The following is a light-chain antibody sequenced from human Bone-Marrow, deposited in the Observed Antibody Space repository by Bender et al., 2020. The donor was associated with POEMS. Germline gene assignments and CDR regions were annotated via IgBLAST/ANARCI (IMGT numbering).Light chain of an antibody. CDR3: VAWDASLNGWV. Sequence: QSALTQPASVSGSPGQSITVSCTGTSSDVGGYNYVSWYQQHPGKAPKLIIYEVNKRPSGVPDRFSGSKSGTSASLAITGLQSDDEAIYFCVAWDASLNGWVFGGGTKLTAL. CDR1: SSDVGGYNY. J-gene: IGLJ3*02. V-gene: IGLV2-14*03. CDR2: EVN.